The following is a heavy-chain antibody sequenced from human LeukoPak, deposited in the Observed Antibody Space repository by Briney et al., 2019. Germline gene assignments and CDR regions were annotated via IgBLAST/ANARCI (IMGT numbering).Heavy chain of an antibody. CDR2: IKHDGSEK. V-gene: IGHV3-7*01. J-gene: IGHJ3*02. CDR3: AGDWGFDAFDI. D-gene: IGHD7-27*01. Sequence: GGSLRLSCAASGFSFGRNWMSGVRQAPGKGLEWVAKIKHDGSEKYYVDSVKGRFTISRDNAKNSLYLQMNSLRAEDTAVYYCAGDWGFDAFDIWGEGTVFTVSS. CDR1: GFSFGRNW.